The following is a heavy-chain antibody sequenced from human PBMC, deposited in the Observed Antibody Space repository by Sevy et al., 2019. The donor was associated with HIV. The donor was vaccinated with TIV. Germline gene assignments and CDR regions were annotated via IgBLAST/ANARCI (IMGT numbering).Heavy chain of an antibody. Sequence: GGSLRLSCAASGFTFSSYGMHWVRQAPGKGLEWVAVISYDGSNKYYADSVKGRFTISRDNSKNTLYLQMNSLRAEDTAVYYCAKGGPWDYEILTGFDYWGQGTLVTVSS. CDR2: ISYDGSNK. J-gene: IGHJ4*02. D-gene: IGHD3-9*01. CDR3: AKGGPWDYEILTGFDY. CDR1: GFTFSSYG. V-gene: IGHV3-30*18.